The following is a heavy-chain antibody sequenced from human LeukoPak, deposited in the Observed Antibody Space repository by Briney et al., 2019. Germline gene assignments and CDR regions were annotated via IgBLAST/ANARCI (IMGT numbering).Heavy chain of an antibody. CDR1: GFNFKSYS. Sequence: PGGSLRLSCAASGFNFKSYSMNWVRQAPGKGLEWISYITSSSRTIFDADSVRGRFTISRDNAKNSLYLQMNSLRAEDTAVYYCARVAYSSSWSPSDYWGQGALVTVSS. CDR2: ITSSSRTI. J-gene: IGHJ4*02. CDR3: ARVAYSSSWSPSDY. V-gene: IGHV3-48*04. D-gene: IGHD6-13*01.